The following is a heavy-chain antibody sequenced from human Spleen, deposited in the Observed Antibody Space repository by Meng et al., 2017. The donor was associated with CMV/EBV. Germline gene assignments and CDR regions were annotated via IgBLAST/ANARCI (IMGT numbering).Heavy chain of an antibody. CDR3: ARDHDSSGYYKY. CDR1: GGSFSGYY. CDR2: INHSGST. V-gene: IGHV4-34*01. D-gene: IGHD3-22*01. J-gene: IGHJ4*02. Sequence: SETLSLTCAVYGGSFSGYYWSWIRQPPGKGLEWIGEINHSGSTNYNPSLKSRVTISVDKSKKRLSLKLNSVTAADTAVYYCARDHDSSGYYKYWGQGALVTVSS.